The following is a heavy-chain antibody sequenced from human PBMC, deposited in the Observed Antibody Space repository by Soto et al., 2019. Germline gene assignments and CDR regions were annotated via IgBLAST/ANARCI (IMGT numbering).Heavy chain of an antibody. CDR1: GFTVSSNY. Sequence: EVQLVESGGGLIQPGGSLRLSCAASGFTVSSNYMSWVRQAPGKGLEWVSVIYSGGSTYYADSVKGRFTISRDNSKNTLYLQMNSLIAEDTAVYYCARERRRVGTYYFDYWGQGTLVTVSS. J-gene: IGHJ4*02. CDR2: IYSGGST. D-gene: IGHD2-2*01. CDR3: ARERRRVGTYYFDY. V-gene: IGHV3-53*01.